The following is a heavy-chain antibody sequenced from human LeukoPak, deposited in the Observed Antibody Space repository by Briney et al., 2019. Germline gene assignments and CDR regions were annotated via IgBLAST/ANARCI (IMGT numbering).Heavy chain of an antibody. Sequence: PSETLSLTCTVSGASITDYYWSWIRQPPAKGLEWIGYIYYTGSSNYNPSLKSRVTLSLDRSQNQFSLKLTSVTAADTAVYYCAYGGDAYKTGYWGQGTLVTVSS. J-gene: IGHJ4*02. CDR1: GASITDYY. V-gene: IGHV4-59*01. D-gene: IGHD5-24*01. CDR3: AYGGDAYKTGY. CDR2: IYYTGSS.